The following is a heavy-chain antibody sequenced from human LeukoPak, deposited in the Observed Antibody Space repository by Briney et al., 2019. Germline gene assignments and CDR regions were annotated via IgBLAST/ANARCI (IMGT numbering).Heavy chain of an antibody. D-gene: IGHD2-2*02. CDR2: ISGSGGST. V-gene: IGHV3-23*01. Sequence: GGSLRVSCAASGFTFSSYAMSWVRQAPGRGLEWVSAISGSGGSTYYADSVKGRFTISRDNSKSTLYLQMNSLRAEDTAVYYCAKSQYQLLYRWGFDPWGQGTLVTVSS. CDR3: AKSQYQLLYRWGFDP. J-gene: IGHJ5*02. CDR1: GFTFSSYA.